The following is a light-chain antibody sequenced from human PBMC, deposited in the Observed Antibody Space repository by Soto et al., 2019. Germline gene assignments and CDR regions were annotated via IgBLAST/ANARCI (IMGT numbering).Light chain of an antibody. CDR3: QQYGSSPRT. CDR1: QSLSSSQ. J-gene: IGKJ1*01. CDR2: DAS. Sequence: EIVLKQSPGTLSLSQGERATLSCRASQSLSSSQLAWYQQKPGQAPRLLIHDASSRATGISDRFTGSGSGTDFTLTITTLEPEDFAVYYCQQYGSSPRTFGLGTKVAIK. V-gene: IGKV3-20*01.